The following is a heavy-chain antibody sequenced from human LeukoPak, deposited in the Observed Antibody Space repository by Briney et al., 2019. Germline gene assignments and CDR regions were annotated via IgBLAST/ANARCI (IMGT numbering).Heavy chain of an antibody. V-gene: IGHV3-74*01. CDR1: GFTFSSYW. J-gene: IGHJ4*02. CDR3: ARFYGDGYDPY. CDR2: INSDGSST. D-gene: IGHD2/OR15-2a*01. Sequence: GGSLRLSCAASGFTFSSYWMHWVRHGPGKGLVWVSRINSDGSSTNYADSVKGRLTISRDNAKNTLYLQMNSLRAEDTAVYYCARFYGDGYDPYWGQGTLVTVSS.